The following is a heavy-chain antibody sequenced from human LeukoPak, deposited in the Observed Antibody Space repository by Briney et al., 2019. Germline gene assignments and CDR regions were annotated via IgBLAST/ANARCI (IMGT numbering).Heavy chain of an antibody. CDR1: GGSISSYY. V-gene: IGHV4-59*01. J-gene: IGHJ6*02. Sequence: PSETLSLTCTVSGGSISSYYWSWIWQPPGKGLEWIGCIYYSGSTNYNPSLKSRVTISVDTSKNQFSLKLSSVTAADTAVYYCARVARSWYGVCMDVWGQGTTVTVSS. CDR2: IYYSGST. CDR3: ARVARSWYGVCMDV. D-gene: IGHD6-13*01.